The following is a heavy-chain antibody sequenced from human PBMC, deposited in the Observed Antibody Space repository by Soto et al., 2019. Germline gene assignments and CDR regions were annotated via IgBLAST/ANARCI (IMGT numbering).Heavy chain of an antibody. J-gene: IGHJ6*02. CDR3: ARVGHYDIPPGGMDV. D-gene: IGHD3-9*01. CDR2: ISAYNGNT. Sequence: QVQLVQSGAEVKKPGASVNVSCKASGYTFTSYGISWVRQAPGQGIEWMGWISAYNGNTNYAQKLQGRVTMTTDTATSTAYMELRSLRSDDTAVYYCARVGHYDIPPGGMDVWGQGTTVTVSS. V-gene: IGHV1-18*04. CDR1: GYTFTSYG.